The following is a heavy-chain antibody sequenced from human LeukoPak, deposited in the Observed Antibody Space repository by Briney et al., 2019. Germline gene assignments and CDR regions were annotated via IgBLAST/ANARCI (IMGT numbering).Heavy chain of an antibody. J-gene: IGHJ6*03. CDR3: ARAHDGYYYMDV. Sequence: GGSLRLSCAASGFTFSSYEMNWVRQAPGKGLEWVSYISSSGSTIYYADSVKGRFTISRDNAKNSLYLQMNSLRAEDTAVYYCARAHDGYYYMDVWGKGTTVTISS. CDR1: GFTFSSYE. D-gene: IGHD1-1*01. CDR2: ISSSGSTI. V-gene: IGHV3-48*03.